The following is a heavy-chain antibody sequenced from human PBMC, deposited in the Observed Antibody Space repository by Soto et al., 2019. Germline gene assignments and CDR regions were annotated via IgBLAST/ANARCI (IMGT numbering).Heavy chain of an antibody. CDR3: ARERGGGPIVVVIAPGYFDY. D-gene: IGHD3-22*01. CDR2: IYHSGST. Sequence: PSETLSLTCAVSGGSISSGCYSWSWIRQPPGKGLEWIGYIYHSGSTYYNPSLKSRVTISVDTSKNQFSLKLSSVTAADTAVYFCARERGGGPIVVVIAPGYFDYWGQGTLVTVSS. J-gene: IGHJ4*02. V-gene: IGHV4-30-2*01. CDR1: GGSISSGCYS.